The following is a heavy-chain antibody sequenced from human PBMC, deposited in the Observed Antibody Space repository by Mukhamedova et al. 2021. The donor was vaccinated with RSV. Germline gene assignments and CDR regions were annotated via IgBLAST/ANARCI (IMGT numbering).Heavy chain of an antibody. CDR2: WFDRSSG. J-gene: IGHJ4*02. Sequence: WFDRSSGINAEYMGKGRFTISRDNSKNTLYLQMNSLRAEDTAVYYCARFPGPSYFDYWGQGTLVTVSS. CDR3: ARFPGPSYFDY. V-gene: IGHV3-33*01.